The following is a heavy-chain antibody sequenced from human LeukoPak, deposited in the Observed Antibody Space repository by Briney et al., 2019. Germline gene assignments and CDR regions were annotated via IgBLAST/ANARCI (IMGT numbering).Heavy chain of an antibody. CDR2: IKQDGSEK. D-gene: IGHD2-15*01. CDR3: ARRIVVVAAATNWFDP. Sequence: AGSLSLSCAASGFTFSSYWMSWVRQAPGKGLEWVANIKQDGSEKYYVDSVKGRFTISRDNAKNSLYLQMSSLRAEDTAVYYCARRIVVVAAATNWFDPWGQGTLVTVSS. CDR1: GFTFSSYW. V-gene: IGHV3-7*01. J-gene: IGHJ5*02.